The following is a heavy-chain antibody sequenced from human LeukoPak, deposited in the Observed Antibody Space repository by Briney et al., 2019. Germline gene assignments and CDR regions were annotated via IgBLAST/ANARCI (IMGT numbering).Heavy chain of an antibody. CDR1: GGSFSGYY. J-gene: IGHJ3*02. D-gene: IGHD5-24*01. CDR2: INHSGST. V-gene: IGHV4-34*01. CDR3: ARDRGDGYLGDAFDI. Sequence: PSETLSLTCAVYGGSFSGYYWSWIRQPPGKGLEWIGEINHSGSTNYNSSLKSRVTISVDTSKNQFSLKLSSVTAADTAVYYCARDRGDGYLGDAFDIWGQGTMVTVSS.